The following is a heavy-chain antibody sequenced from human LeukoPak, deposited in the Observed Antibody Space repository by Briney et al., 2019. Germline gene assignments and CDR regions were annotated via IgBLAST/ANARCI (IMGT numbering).Heavy chain of an antibody. CDR2: INHLGSI. J-gene: IGHJ5*02. Sequence: SETLSLTCAVYGGSFSGYYWSWIRQPPGKGLEWIGEINHLGSINYNPALKSRVTLSVDKSKNQFSLNLSYVTAADTAVYYCTRRNFQQLRWFDPWGQGTLVTVSS. D-gene: IGHD2-2*01. CDR1: GGSFSGYY. V-gene: IGHV4-34*01. CDR3: TRRNFQQLRWFDP.